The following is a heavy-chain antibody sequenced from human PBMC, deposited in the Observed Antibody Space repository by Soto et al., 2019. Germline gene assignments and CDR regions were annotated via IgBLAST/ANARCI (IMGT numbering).Heavy chain of an antibody. CDR3: ARLNGYCLSTSCHGYYGMDV. Sequence: LQLQESGPGLVKPSETLSLTCTVSGGSVSSNDYSWGWIRQSPGKGLEWIGTIYSSEATHYNPSLLSRATIAVDTYMSNSYLTLKSLTAADTAVYSCARLNGYCLSTSCHGYYGMDVWGQGTTVTVSS. D-gene: IGHD2-2*03. CDR1: GGSVSSNDYS. CDR2: IYSSEAT. V-gene: IGHV4-39*02. J-gene: IGHJ6*02.